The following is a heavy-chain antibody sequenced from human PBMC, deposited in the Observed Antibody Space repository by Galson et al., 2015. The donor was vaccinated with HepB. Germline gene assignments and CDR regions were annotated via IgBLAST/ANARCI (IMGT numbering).Heavy chain of an antibody. CDR1: GFTFSNAW. D-gene: IGHD5-18*01. CDR3: TTKFIQLWPAYYYYYGMDV. V-gene: IGHV3-15*07. J-gene: IGHJ6*02. CDR2: IKSKTDGGTT. Sequence: SLRLSCAASGFTFSNAWMNWVRQAPGKGLEWVGRIKSKTDGGTTDYAAPVKGRFTISRDDSKNTLYLQVNSLKTEDTAVYYCTTKFIQLWPAYYYYYGMDVWGQGTTVTVSS.